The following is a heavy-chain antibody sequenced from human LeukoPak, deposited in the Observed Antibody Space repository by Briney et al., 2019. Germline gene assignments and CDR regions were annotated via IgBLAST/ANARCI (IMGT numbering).Heavy chain of an antibody. V-gene: IGHV4-30-4*01. D-gene: IGHD3-3*01. CDR1: GGSISSGDYY. Sequence: PSQTLSLTCTVSGGSISSGDYYWSWIRQPPGKGLEWIGYIYYSGSTYYNPSLKTQVTISVDTSKNQFSLKLSSVTAADTAVYFCARGSQVDDFWSGYRAPLDYWGQGTLVTVSS. CDR3: ARGSQVDDFWSGYRAPLDY. CDR2: IYYSGST. J-gene: IGHJ4*02.